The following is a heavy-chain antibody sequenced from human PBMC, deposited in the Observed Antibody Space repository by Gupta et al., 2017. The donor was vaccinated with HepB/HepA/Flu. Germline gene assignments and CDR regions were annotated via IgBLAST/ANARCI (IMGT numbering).Heavy chain of an antibody. CDR2: IIPVLGRT. V-gene: IGHV1-69*01. Sequence: QVQLVQSGAEVKKPGSSVKVSCKASGGTFSDYAINWVRQAPGQGLEWMGGIIPVLGRTKSAQKLQARVTITADDSTSTAFMELSSLRSEDTGVYYCARALRRRVEVASDLFGGASDIWGQGTMVTVSS. D-gene: IGHD6-19*01. J-gene: IGHJ3*02. CDR1: GGTFSDYA. CDR3: ARALRRRVEVASDLFGGASDI.